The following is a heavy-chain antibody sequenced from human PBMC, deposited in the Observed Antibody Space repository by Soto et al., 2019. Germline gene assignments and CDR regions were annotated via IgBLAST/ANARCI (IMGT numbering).Heavy chain of an antibody. CDR1: GGSISSSSYY. CDR2: IYYSGST. J-gene: IGHJ3*02. D-gene: IGHD6-6*01. Sequence: SETLSLTCTVSGGSISSSSYYWVWIRQPPGKGLEWIGSIYYSGSTYYNPSLKSRVTISVDTSKNQFSLKLSSVTAADTAVYYFARHWDNLAARAFDIWGQGTMVTVSS. CDR3: ARHWDNLAARAFDI. V-gene: IGHV4-39*01.